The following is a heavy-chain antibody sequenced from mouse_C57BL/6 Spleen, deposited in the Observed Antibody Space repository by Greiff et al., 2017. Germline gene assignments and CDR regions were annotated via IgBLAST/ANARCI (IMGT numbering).Heavy chain of an antibody. Sequence: QVQLQQSGAELVRPGTSVKVSCKASGYAFTNYLIEWVKQRPGQGLEWIGVINPGSGGTNYNEKFKGKATLTADKSSSTAYMQLSSLTSEDSAVYFCAREGGYYFDYWGQGTTLTGSS. V-gene: IGHV1-54*01. CDR2: INPGSGGT. CDR1: GYAFTNYL. J-gene: IGHJ2*01. D-gene: IGHD1-2*01. CDR3: AREGGYYFDY.